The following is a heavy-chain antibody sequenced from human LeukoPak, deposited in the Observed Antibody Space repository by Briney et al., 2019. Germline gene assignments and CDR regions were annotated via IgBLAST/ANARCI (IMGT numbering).Heavy chain of an antibody. V-gene: IGHV1-2*02. J-gene: IGHJ4*02. CDR2: INPNSGGT. CDR1: GYTFTGCY. CDR3: ARDQCTNGVCYGLLWPYYFDY. D-gene: IGHD2-8*01. Sequence: ASVKVSCKASGYTFTGCYMHWVRQAPGQGLEWMGWINPNSGGTNYAQKFQGRVTMTRDTSISTAYMELSRLRSDDAAVYYCARDQCTNGVCYGLLWPYYFDYWGQGTLVTVSS.